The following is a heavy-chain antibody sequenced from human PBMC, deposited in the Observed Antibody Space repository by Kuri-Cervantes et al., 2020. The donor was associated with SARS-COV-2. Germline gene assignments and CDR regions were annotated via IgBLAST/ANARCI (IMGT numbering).Heavy chain of an antibody. V-gene: IGHV1-18*01. CDR1: GYTFTSYG. Sequence: ASVKVSCKASGYTFTSYGISWVRQAPGQGLEWMGWISAYNGNTNYAQKLQGRVTITTDTSTSTAYMELRSLRSDDTAVYYCARGLYSWFREYYYMDVWGKGTTVTVSS. J-gene: IGHJ6*03. D-gene: IGHD3-10*01. CDR2: ISAYNGNT. CDR3: ARGLYSWFREYYYMDV.